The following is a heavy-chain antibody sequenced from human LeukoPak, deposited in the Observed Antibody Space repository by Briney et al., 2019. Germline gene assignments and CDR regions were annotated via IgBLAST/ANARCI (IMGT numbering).Heavy chain of an antibody. CDR1: GGTFSSYA. CDR2: IIPIFGTA. Sequence: SVKVSCKASGGTFSSYAISWVRQAPGQGLEWMGGIIPIFGTANYAQKFQGRVTITTDESTSTAYMELSSLRSEDTAVYYCASPQHMRVVRGVNYYMDVWGKGTTLTVSS. D-gene: IGHD3-10*01. J-gene: IGHJ6*03. CDR3: ASPQHMRVVRGVNYYMDV. V-gene: IGHV1-69*05.